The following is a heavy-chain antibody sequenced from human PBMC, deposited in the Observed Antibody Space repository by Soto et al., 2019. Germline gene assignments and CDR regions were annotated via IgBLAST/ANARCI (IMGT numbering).Heavy chain of an antibody. CDR1: GDSFSSGVYY. V-gene: IGHV4-30-4*01. J-gene: IGHJ2*01. Sequence: SETVSLTCTVSGDSFSSGVYYWSWIRQPPGKGLEWIGYIYNSGTTYYSPSLKSRVAISVDTSKNKFSLNLSSVTAADTAVYYCAAFVGAYWYFAPWGRGTLVTVSS. D-gene: IGHD2-15*01. CDR2: IYNSGTT. CDR3: AAFVGAYWYFAP.